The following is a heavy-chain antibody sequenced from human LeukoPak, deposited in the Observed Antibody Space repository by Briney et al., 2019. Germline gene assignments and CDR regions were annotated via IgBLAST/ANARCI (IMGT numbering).Heavy chain of an antibody. CDR1: GFTFSSYA. CDR3: AKKRPPILTGYYNDYFDY. J-gene: IGHJ4*02. CDR2: ISGSGGST. V-gene: IGHV3-23*01. Sequence: RPGGSLRLSCAASGFTFSSYAMSWVRQAPGKGLEWVSAISGSGGSTYYADSVKGRFTISRDNSKNTLYLQMNSLRAEDTAVYYCAKKRPPILTGYYNDYFDYWGQGTLVTVSS. D-gene: IGHD3-9*01.